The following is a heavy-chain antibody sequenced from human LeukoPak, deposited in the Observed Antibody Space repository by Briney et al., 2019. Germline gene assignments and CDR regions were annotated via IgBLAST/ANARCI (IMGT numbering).Heavy chain of an antibody. J-gene: IGHJ4*02. CDR3: ARRYAGDTFDY. V-gene: IGHV4-39*01. Sequence: SETLSLTCTVSGGSISSTNYYWGWIRQLPGKGLEWIGSIYYSGTTYYRESLKNRITISIDTSKNQFSLKLRSVNAADTAVYYCARRYAGDTFDYWGQGTLVTVSS. CDR1: GGSISSTNYY. D-gene: IGHD7-27*01. CDR2: IYYSGTT.